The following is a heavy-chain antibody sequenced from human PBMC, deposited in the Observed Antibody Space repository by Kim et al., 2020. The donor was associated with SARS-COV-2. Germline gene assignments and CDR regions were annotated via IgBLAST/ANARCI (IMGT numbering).Heavy chain of an antibody. CDR2: INHSGST. CDR3: ARGRRLTTVRRQPNLYYFDY. J-gene: IGHJ4*02. CDR1: GGSFSGYY. V-gene: IGHV4-34*01. Sequence: SETLSLTCAVYGGSFSGYYWSWIRQPPGKGLEWIGEINHSGSTNYNPSLKSRVTISVDTSKNQFSLKLSSVTAADTAVYYCARGRRLTTVRRQPNLYYFDYWGQGTLVTVSS. D-gene: IGHD4-4*01.